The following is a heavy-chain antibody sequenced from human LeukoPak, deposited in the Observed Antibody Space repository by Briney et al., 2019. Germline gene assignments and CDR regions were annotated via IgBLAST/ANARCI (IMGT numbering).Heavy chain of an antibody. CDR1: GFSFSDYS. Sequence: GGSLRLSRAASGFSFSDYSMNWVRQAPGKGLEWVSSITRTSSYIYYTDSMKGRFTISRDNAKKSLYLQMNTLRAEDTALYYCARAPSAGDYYPWYFDLWGRGTLVTVSS. D-gene: IGHD7-27*01. CDR3: ARAPSAGDYYPWYFDL. J-gene: IGHJ2*01. CDR2: ITRTSSYI. V-gene: IGHV3-21*01.